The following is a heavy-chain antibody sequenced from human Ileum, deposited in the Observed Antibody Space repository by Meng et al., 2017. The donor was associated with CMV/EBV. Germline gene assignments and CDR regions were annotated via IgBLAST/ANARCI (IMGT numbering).Heavy chain of an antibody. J-gene: IGHJ3*02. CDR2: INPKKGGT. CDR3: ARVEPTWGYTGKNGFDI. Sequence: ASVKVSCKASGYTFSGYYLHWVRQAPGQGLEWMGWINPKKGGTNYAQEFQGRVTMTRDTSISTVYMELNRLEFDDTAMYYCARVEPTWGYTGKNGFDIWGQGTMVTVSS. D-gene: IGHD2-2*02. CDR1: GYTFSGYY. V-gene: IGHV1-2*02.